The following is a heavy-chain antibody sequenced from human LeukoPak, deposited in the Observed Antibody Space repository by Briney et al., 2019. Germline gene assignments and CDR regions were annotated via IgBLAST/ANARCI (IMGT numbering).Heavy chain of an antibody. CDR1: GFTFSSYA. Sequence: PGGSLRLSCAASGFTFSSYAMSWVRQAPGKGLEWVSAISGSGGSTYYADSVKGRFTISRDNSKNTLYLQMNSLRAEDTAVYYSAGQNYDFWSGYHDYWGQGTLVTVSS. V-gene: IGHV3-23*01. CDR3: AGQNYDFWSGYHDY. CDR2: ISGSGGST. D-gene: IGHD3-3*01. J-gene: IGHJ4*02.